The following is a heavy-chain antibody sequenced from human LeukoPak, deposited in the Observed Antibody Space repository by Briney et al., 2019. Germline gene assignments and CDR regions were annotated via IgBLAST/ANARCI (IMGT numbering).Heavy chain of an antibody. CDR3: VKVAKYYYGSETYYFFEH. CDR2: INQDGTEK. D-gene: IGHD3-10*01. J-gene: IGHJ4*02. CDR1: GFTFTTYW. Sequence: GESLRLSCAASGFTFTTYWMSWVRQLPGKGLEWVANINQDGTEKYYVDSVKGRFTISRDNAKNSLDLQMNSLRVEDTGIYYCVKVAKYYYGSETYYFFEHWGQGTPVTASS. V-gene: IGHV3-7*01.